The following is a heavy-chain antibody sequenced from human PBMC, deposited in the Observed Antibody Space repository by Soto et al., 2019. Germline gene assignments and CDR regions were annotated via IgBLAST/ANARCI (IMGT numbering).Heavy chain of an antibody. Sequence: GGSLRLSCAASGFTFSSYAMNWVRQAPGKGLEWVSVISGSGGSTYYADSVKGRFTISRDNSKNTLYLQMNSLRAEDTAVYYCASYSSGWYDVSYWGQGTLVTVS. CDR3: ASYSSGWYDVSY. D-gene: IGHD6-19*01. CDR1: GFTFSSYA. CDR2: ISGSGGST. J-gene: IGHJ4*02. V-gene: IGHV3-23*01.